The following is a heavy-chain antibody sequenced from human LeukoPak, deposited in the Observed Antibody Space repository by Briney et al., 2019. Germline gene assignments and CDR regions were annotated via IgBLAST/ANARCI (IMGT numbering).Heavy chain of an antibody. CDR3: ARGVFSGGYYMDV. D-gene: IGHD2-15*01. J-gene: IGHJ6*03. V-gene: IGHV4-38-2*02. CDR1: GYSISSGYY. CDR2: IYHSGST. Sequence: SETLSLTCTVSGYSISSGYYWGWIRQPPGKGLEWIGSIYHSGSTYYNPSLKSRVTISVDTSKNQFSLKLSSVTAADTAVYYCARGVFSGGYYMDVWGKGTTVTVSS.